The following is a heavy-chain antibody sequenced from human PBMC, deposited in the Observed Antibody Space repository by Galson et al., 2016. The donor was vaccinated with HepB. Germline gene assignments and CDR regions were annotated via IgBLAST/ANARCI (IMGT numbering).Heavy chain of an antibody. CDR3: ARIPDYYGLDV. V-gene: IGHV2-26*01. CDR2: IFPNDRK. J-gene: IGHJ6*02. Sequence: PALVKPTQTLTLTCTVSGFSLINGRMGVIWIRQPPGGALEWVAHIFPNDRKSYSPSLKTRVTISKDTAKSQVVLTLTKVDPVGSGTYYCARIPDYYGLDVCGQGTTVTVAS. CDR1: GFSLINGRMG.